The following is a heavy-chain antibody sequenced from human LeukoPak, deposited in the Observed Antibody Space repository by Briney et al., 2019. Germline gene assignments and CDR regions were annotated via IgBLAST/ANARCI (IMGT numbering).Heavy chain of an antibody. Sequence: GGSLRLSCAASGFTFSSYAMSWVRQAPGKGLEWVSAISGSGGSTYYADSVKGRFTISRENSKNTLYLQMNSLRAEDTAVYYCAKDPLYGDYVFWYFDLWGRGTLVTVSS. CDR3: AKDPLYGDYVFWYFDL. CDR1: GFTFSSYA. D-gene: IGHD4-17*01. J-gene: IGHJ2*01. CDR2: ISGSGGST. V-gene: IGHV3-23*01.